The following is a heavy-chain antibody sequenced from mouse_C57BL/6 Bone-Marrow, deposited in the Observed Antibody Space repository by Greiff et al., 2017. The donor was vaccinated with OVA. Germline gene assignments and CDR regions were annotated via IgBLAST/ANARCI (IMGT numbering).Heavy chain of an antibody. CDR1: GYTFTSYW. V-gene: IGHV1-59*01. D-gene: IGHD1-1*02. CDR2: IDPSDSYT. CDR3: AREIWGGSYYFDY. Sequence: QVQLQQPGAELVRPGTSVKLSCKASGYTFTSYWMHWVKQRPGQGLEWIGVIDPSDSYTNYNQKFKGKATLTVDTSSSTAYMQLSSLTSEDSAVYYCAREIWGGSYYFDYWGQGTTLTVSS. J-gene: IGHJ2*01.